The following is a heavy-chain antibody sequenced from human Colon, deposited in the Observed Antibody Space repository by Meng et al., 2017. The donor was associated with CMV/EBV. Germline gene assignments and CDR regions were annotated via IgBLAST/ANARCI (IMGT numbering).Heavy chain of an antibody. Sequence: GASLKISCAASGSPFNKNTMNWVRRAPGKGLEWVSSISSSNSYIYYADSVKGRFTISRDNANNSLYLQMNSLRAEDTAVYYCARGGALGSGSGLDYWGQGALVTVSS. CDR1: GSPFNKNT. V-gene: IGHV3-21*01. J-gene: IGHJ4*02. CDR3: ARGGALGSGSGLDY. D-gene: IGHD3-10*01. CDR2: ISSSNSYI.